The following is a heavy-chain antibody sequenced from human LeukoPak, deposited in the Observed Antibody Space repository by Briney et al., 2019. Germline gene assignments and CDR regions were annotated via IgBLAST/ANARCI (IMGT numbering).Heavy chain of an antibody. D-gene: IGHD3-22*01. J-gene: IGHJ4*02. CDR1: GFTFGSYA. Sequence: GGSLRLSCAASGFTFGSYAMHWVRQAPGKGLEWVAVISYDGSNKYYADSVKGRFTTSRDNSKNTLYLQMNSLRAEDTAVYYCARWVDYYDSSGTDYWGQGTLVTVSS. CDR2: ISYDGSNK. V-gene: IGHV3-30*01. CDR3: ARWVDYYDSSGTDY.